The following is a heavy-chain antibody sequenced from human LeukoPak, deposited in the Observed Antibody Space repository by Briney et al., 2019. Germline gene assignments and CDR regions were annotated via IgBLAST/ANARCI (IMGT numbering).Heavy chain of an antibody. CDR2: INNYNGNT. V-gene: IGHV1-18*04. CDR1: GYSFTSYG. CDR3: AREEGSRGASDI. D-gene: IGHD3-10*01. Sequence: ASVKVSCKASGYSFTSYGISRVRQAPGQGLEWMGWINNYNGNTNYAQKFQGRVTMTTDTSTSTAYMELRSLRSDDTAVYYCAREEGSRGASDIWGQGTMVTVSS. J-gene: IGHJ3*02.